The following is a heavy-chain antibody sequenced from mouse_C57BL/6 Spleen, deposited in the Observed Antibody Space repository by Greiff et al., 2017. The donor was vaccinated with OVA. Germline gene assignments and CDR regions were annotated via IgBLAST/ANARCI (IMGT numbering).Heavy chain of an antibody. CDR2: INPSTGGT. CDR3: ARGNGYGPYAMDY. CDR1: GYSFTGYY. V-gene: IGHV1-42*01. Sequence: EVQRVESGPELVKPGASVKISCKASGYSFTGYYMNWVKQSPEKSLEWIGEINPSTGGTTYNQKFKAKATLTVDKSSSTAYMQLKSLTSEDSAVYYCARGNGYGPYAMDYWGQGTSVTVSS. D-gene: IGHD2-2*01. J-gene: IGHJ4*01.